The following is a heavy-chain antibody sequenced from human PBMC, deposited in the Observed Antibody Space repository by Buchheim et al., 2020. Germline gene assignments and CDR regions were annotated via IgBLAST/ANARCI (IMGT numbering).Heavy chain of an antibody. CDR3: ARDLEGEPPILEWLLESYYYYGMDV. Sequence: QVQLVQSGAEVKKPGASVKVSCKASGYTFTSYYMHWVRQAPGQGLEWMGIINPSGGSTSYAQKFQGRVTMTRDTSTSTVYMELSSLRSEDTAVYYCARDLEGEPPILEWLLESYYYYGMDVWGQGTT. CDR1: GYTFTSYY. D-gene: IGHD3-3*01. CDR2: INPSGGST. J-gene: IGHJ6*02. V-gene: IGHV1-46*01.